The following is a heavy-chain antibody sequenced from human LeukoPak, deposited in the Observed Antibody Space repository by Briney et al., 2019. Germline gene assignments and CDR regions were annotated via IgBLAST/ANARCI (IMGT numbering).Heavy chain of an antibody. CDR1: GGSFSGYY. V-gene: IGHV4-34*01. D-gene: IGHD4-17*01. Sequence: SETLSLTCAVYGGSFSGYYWSWIRQPPGKGLEWIGEINHSGSTNYNPSLKSRVTISVDTSKSQFSLKLSSVTAADTAVYYCARDPVTYYGDYEDYWGQGTLVTVSS. J-gene: IGHJ4*02. CDR3: ARDPVTYYGDYEDY. CDR2: INHSGST.